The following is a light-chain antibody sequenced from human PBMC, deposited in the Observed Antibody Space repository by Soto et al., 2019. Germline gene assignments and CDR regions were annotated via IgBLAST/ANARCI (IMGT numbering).Light chain of an antibody. J-gene: IGKJ5*01. V-gene: IGKV1-39*01. Sequence: DIQMTQSPSSLSASAVDRFTISCRASYIISDYLNWYQQKPGIAPKLLIYAASTLQSGVPSRFSGSGSGTDFILTISSLQPEDFATYYCQQTYATPITFGQGTRLEIK. CDR3: QQTYATPIT. CDR2: AAS. CDR1: YIISDY.